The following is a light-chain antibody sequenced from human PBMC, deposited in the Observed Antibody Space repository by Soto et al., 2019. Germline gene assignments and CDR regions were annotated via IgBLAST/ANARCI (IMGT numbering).Light chain of an antibody. V-gene: IGLV1-44*01. J-gene: IGLJ3*02. CDR2: SNN. CDR3: SSFVGSNNFVV. Sequence: QLVLTQPPSASGTPGQRVAISCSGSRSNIESNTVNWYQQLPGAAPKLLIFSNNQRPSGVPDRFSGSKSGNTASLTVSGLQAEDEADYYCSSFVGSNNFVVFGGGTKLTVL. CDR1: RSNIESNT.